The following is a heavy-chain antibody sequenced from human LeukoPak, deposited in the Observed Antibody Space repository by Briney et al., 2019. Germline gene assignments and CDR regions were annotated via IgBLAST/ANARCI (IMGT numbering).Heavy chain of an antibody. CDR1: GFTFPSYS. CDR3: ARWRWQQSEFDY. V-gene: IGHV3-7*01. CDR2: IKQDGNEE. D-gene: IGHD5-24*01. J-gene: IGHJ4*02. Sequence: GGSLRLSCAASGFTFPSYSMGWVRQAPGKGLECVANIKQDGNEEYCVDSVRGRFTIPRDNAKNSLYLQMNSLRAEDTAIYYCARWRWQQSEFDYWGQGTRDTVSS.